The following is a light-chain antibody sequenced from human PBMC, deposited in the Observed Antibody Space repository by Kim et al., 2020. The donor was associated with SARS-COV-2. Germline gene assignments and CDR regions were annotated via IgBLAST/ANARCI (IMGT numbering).Light chain of an antibody. Sequence: SYELTQPPSVSVAPGETARITCGETSIGSRLVHWYQQTPGQAPVLVVYDSSDRPSGIPERFSGSNSGNTATLPISRVEAGDEADYYCQVWDGVTDHVVFG. V-gene: IGLV3-21*02. CDR2: DSS. J-gene: IGLJ2*01. CDR3: QVWDGVTDHVV. CDR1: SIGSRL.